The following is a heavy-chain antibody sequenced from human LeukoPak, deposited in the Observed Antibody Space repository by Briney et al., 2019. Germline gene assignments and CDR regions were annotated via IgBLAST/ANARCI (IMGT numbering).Heavy chain of an antibody. V-gene: IGHV3-30*01. J-gene: IGHJ4*02. D-gene: IGHD5-12*01. Sequence: GGSLRLSCAASGFTFSSYAMHWVRQAPGKGLEWVAVISYDGSNKYYADSVKGRFTISRDNSKNTLYLQMNSLRAEDTAVYYCARGWLPDGYWGQGTLVTVSS. CDR3: ARGWLPDGY. CDR1: GFTFSSYA. CDR2: ISYDGSNK.